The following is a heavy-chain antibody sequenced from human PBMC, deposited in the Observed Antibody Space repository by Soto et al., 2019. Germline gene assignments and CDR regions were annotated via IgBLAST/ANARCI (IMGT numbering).Heavy chain of an antibody. D-gene: IGHD5-18*01. Sequence: QVQLVESGGGLVKPGGSLRLSCAASGFTFSDYYMSWIRQAPGKGLEWVSYISSSGRTIYYADSVKGRFTISRDNAKNSLYLQMNSLRAEDTAVYYCARDDGYNYSPYYYYYYGMDVWGQGTTVTVSS. V-gene: IGHV3-11*01. CDR3: ARDDGYNYSPYYYYYYGMDV. CDR2: ISSSGRTI. J-gene: IGHJ6*02. CDR1: GFTFSDYY.